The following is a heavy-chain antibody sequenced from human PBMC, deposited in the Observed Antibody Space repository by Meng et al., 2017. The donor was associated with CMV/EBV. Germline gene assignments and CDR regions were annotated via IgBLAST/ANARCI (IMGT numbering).Heavy chain of an antibody. CDR3: ARDGGIAARYYFDY. J-gene: IGHJ4*02. Sequence: SETLSLTCTVSGGSISSYYWSWIRQPPGKGLEWIGYIYYSGSTNYNPSLKSRVTISVDTSKNQFFLKLSSVTAADTAVYYCARDGGIAARYYFDYWGQGTLVTVSS. CDR2: IYYSGST. V-gene: IGHV4-59*01. CDR1: GGSISSYY. D-gene: IGHD6-6*01.